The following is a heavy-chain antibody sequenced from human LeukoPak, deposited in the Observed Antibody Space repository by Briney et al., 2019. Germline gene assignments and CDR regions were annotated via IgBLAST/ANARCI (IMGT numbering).Heavy chain of an antibody. CDR3: ARDNRKQLVRYYYMDV. V-gene: IGHV1-2*06. J-gene: IGHJ6*03. CDR2: INPNSGGA. Sequence: ASVKVSCKASGYTFTGYYMHWVRQAPGQGLEWIGRINPNSGGASYAQKFEGRVTMARDTSISTAYMELSRLRSDDTAVYYCARDNRKQLVRYYYMDVWGKGTTVTVSS. D-gene: IGHD6-13*01. CDR1: GYTFTGYY.